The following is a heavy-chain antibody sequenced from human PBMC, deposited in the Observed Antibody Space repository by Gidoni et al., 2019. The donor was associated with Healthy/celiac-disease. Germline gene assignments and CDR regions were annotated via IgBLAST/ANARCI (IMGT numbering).Heavy chain of an antibody. V-gene: IGHV4-34*01. CDR2: INHSGST. CDR1: GGSFSGYY. D-gene: IGHD3-16*01. J-gene: IGHJ4*02. CDR3: ARGGGWLQPHPFDY. Sequence: QVQLQQWGAGLLKPSETLSLTCAVYGGSFSGYYWSWIRQPPGKGLEWIGEINHSGSTNYNPSLKSRVTISVDTSKNQFSLKLSSGTAADTAVYYCARGGGWLQPHPFDYWGQGTLVTVSS.